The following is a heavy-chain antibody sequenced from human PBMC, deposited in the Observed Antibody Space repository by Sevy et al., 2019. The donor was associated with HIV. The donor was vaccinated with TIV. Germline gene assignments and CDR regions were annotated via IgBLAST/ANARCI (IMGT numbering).Heavy chain of an antibody. Sequence: ASVKVSCKASGGTCSSYAISWVRPAPRQGLEWIGGIIPIFGTANYAQKFQGRVTITADESTSTAYMELSCLRSEDTAVYYCARLTITMVRGVIIDYWGQGTLVTVSS. V-gene: IGHV1-69*13. CDR3: ARLTITMVRGVIIDY. J-gene: IGHJ4*02. CDR2: IIPIFGTA. CDR1: GGTCSSYA. D-gene: IGHD3-10*01.